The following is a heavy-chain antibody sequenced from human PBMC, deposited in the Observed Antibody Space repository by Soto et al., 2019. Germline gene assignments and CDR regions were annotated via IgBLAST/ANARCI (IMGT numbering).Heavy chain of an antibody. Sequence: GGYLRLSCAASRLTLSSYGMHSVRKAPGKGLEAVAVVGVDGGDKYSSDSVTGRFTISSDNSKNTLYLQMNSLRGEDTAVYYCSRLFCSASSCYSVRGFDIWGQGTMVTVSS. CDR1: RLTLSSYG. CDR2: VGVDGGDK. CDR3: SRLFCSASSCYSVRGFDI. J-gene: IGHJ3*02. D-gene: IGHD2-15*01. V-gene: IGHV3-33*01.